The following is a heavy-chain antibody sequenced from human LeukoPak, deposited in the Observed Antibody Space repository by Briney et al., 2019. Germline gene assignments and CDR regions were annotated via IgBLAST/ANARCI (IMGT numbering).Heavy chain of an antibody. CDR2: INPNSGGT. V-gene: IGHV1-2*02. CDR1: VYTFTGYY. J-gene: IGHJ5*02. D-gene: IGHD2-2*01. CDR3: AREAEGYCSSTSCYPYNWFDP. Sequence: ASVKVSCKASVYTFTGYYMHWVRQAPGQGLEWMGWINPNSGGTNYAQKVQGRVTMTRDTSISTAYMELSRLRSDDTAVYYCAREAEGYCSSTSCYPYNWFDPWGQGTLVTVSS.